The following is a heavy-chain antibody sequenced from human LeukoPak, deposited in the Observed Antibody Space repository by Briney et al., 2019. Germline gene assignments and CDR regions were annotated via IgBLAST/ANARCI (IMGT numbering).Heavy chain of an antibody. Sequence: PGGSLRLSCAASGFTVSSNYMNWVRQAPGKGLEWVSAIGLRSGSTYYADSVKGRFTISRDNSKNTVYLQMNSLRADDTAVYYCANEIRPNDYWGQGTLVTVSS. CDR3: ANEIRPNDY. J-gene: IGHJ4*02. CDR1: GFTVSSNY. CDR2: IGLRSGST. V-gene: IGHV3-23*01. D-gene: IGHD4-17*01.